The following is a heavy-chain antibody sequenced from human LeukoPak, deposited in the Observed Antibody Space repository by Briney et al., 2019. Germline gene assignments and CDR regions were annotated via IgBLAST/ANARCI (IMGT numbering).Heavy chain of an antibody. D-gene: IGHD2-2*02. CDR2: ISAYNGNT. V-gene: IGHV1-18*01. J-gene: IGHJ4*02. CDR1: GYTFTSYG. Sequence: ASVKVSCKASGYTFTSYGISWVRQAPGQGLEWMGWISAYNGNTNYAQKLQGRVTMTTDTSTSTAYMELRSLRSDDTAVYYCARGTTREDIVVVPAATPLFDYWGQGTLVTVSS. CDR3: ARGTTREDIVVVPAATPLFDY.